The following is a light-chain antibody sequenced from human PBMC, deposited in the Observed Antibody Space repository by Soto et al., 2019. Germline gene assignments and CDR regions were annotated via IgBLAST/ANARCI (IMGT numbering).Light chain of an antibody. CDR2: DAS. CDR3: QRYNRWPLS. J-gene: IGKJ4*01. Sequence: EIVMTQSPATLSVSPGERATLSCRASQGIGSTLAWYQRKPGQTPKLLIYDASTRATGVPARFSGGGSGTEFTLTINSLQSEDFAVYYCQRYNRWPLSFGGGTKVDIK. CDR1: QGIGST. V-gene: IGKV3-15*01.